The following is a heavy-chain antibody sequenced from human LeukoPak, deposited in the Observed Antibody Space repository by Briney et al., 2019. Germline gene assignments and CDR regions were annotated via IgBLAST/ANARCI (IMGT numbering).Heavy chain of an antibody. V-gene: IGHV4-39*07. D-gene: IGHD3-10*01. Sequence: PSETLSLTCTVSGGSISSSSYYWGWIRQPPGKGLEWIGSIYYSGSPYYNPSLKSRVTISVDTSKNQFSLKLSSVTAADTAVYYCATASYYYGSGSYYFDYWGQGTLVTVSS. CDR2: IYYSGSP. CDR1: GGSISSSSYY. J-gene: IGHJ4*02. CDR3: ATASYYYGSGSYYFDY.